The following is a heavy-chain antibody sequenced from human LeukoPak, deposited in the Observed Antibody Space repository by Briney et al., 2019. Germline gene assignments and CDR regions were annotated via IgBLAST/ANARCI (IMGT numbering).Heavy chain of an antibody. CDR2: ISGDGGST. J-gene: IGHJ4*02. D-gene: IGHD3-10*01. Sequence: GGSLRLSYAASGFTFDDYAMHWVRQAPGKGLEWVSLISGDGGSTYYADSVKGRFTISRDNSKNSLYLQMNSLRTEDTALYYCAKDMSWFGELSPDYWGQGTLVTVSS. V-gene: IGHV3-43*02. CDR3: AKDMSWFGELSPDY. CDR1: GFTFDDYA.